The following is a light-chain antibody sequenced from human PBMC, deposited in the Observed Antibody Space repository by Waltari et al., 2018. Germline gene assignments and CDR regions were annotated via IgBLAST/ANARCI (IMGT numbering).Light chain of an antibody. CDR2: DAF. CDR3: QQYGSSVS. CDR1: RSVSANF. J-gene: IGKJ4*01. Sequence: CRASRSVSANFLAWYQQKPGQAPRLLIHDAFRRATGVPDRFSCSGSETDFTLNINRFEPDDFAVYFCQQYGSSVSFGGGTKLEIK. V-gene: IGKV3-20*01.